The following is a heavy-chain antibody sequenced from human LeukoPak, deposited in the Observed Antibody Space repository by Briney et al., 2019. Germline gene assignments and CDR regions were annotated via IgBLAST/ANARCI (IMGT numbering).Heavy chain of an antibody. J-gene: IGHJ4*02. Sequence: ASVKASCKASGYTFTGYYMDWLRQAPGQRLEWMGWINAGNGNTKYSQKFQGRVTITRDTSASTAYMELSSLRSEDTVVYYCASSSGWYPFDYWGQGTLVTVSS. CDR1: GYTFTGYY. CDR3: ASSSGWYPFDY. V-gene: IGHV1-3*01. CDR2: INAGNGNT. D-gene: IGHD6-19*01.